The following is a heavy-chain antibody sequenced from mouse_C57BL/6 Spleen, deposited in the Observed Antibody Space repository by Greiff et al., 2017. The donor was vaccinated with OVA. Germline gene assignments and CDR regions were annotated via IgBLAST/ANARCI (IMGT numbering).Heavy chain of an antibody. CDR3: ARVSQLGLFDY. V-gene: IGHV3-6*01. J-gene: IGHJ2*01. CDR1: GYSITSGYY. Sequence: DVQLVESGPGLVKPSQSLSLTCSVTGYSITSGYYWNWIRQFPGNKLEWMGYISYDGSNNYNPSLKNRISITRDTSKNQFFLKLNSVTTEDTATYYCARVSQLGLFDYWGQGTTLTVSS. D-gene: IGHD4-1*02. CDR2: ISYDGSN.